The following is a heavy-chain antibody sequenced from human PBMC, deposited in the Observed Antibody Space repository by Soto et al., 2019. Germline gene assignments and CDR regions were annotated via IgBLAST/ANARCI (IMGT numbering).Heavy chain of an antibody. CDR1: GGSFSGYY. CDR2: INHSGSI. J-gene: IGHJ4*02. D-gene: IGHD2-21*01. Sequence: QVQLQQWGAGLLKPSETLSLTCGVYGGSFSGYYWSWIRQPPGKGLEWIGEINHSGSINYNPSLKSRVTMSIDTSKKQFSLQLRSVTAADTAVYYCAKGPYFVVSWGQGTLLTVSS. V-gene: IGHV4-34*01. CDR3: AKGPYFVVS.